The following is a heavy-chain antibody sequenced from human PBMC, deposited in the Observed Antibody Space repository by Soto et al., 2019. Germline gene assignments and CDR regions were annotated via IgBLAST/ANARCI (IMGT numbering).Heavy chain of an antibody. D-gene: IGHD5-12*01. Sequence: QVQLQESGPGLVKPSQTLSLTCTVSGGSISSADYYWSWVRQPPGKGLEWIGYIYYSGSTFVNPSLKSRVTISKDMSRNECSLRLNSVTAADTAVYYCARAIVVTIGGMDVWGQGTTVTVSS. V-gene: IGHV4-30-4*01. CDR3: ARAIVVTIGGMDV. CDR1: GGSISSADYY. CDR2: IYYSGST. J-gene: IGHJ6*02.